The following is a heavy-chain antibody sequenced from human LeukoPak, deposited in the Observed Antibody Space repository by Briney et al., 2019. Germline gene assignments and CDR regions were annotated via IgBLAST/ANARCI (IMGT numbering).Heavy chain of an antibody. CDR2: IYYSGST. V-gene: IGHV4-39*01. J-gene: IGHJ5*02. CDR3: ARRSAYDFWSGYFFGPDWFDP. CDR1: GGSISSSSYY. Sequence: SETLSLTCTVSGGSISSSSYYWGWIRQPPGKGLEWIGSIYYSGSTYYNPSLKSRVTISVDTSKNQFSLKLSSVTAADTAVYYCARRSAYDFWSGYFFGPDWFDPWGQGTLVTVSS. D-gene: IGHD3-3*01.